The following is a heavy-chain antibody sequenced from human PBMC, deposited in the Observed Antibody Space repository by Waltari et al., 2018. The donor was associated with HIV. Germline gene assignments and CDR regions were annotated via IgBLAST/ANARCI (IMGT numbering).Heavy chain of an antibody. CDR2: IYPFDSDT. D-gene: IGHD3-22*01. V-gene: IGHV5-51*03. CDR1: GYTFTNYW. J-gene: IGHJ3*02. CDR3: ARLFYYDTTGYINNAFDS. Sequence: EVQLVQSGAEVRKSGESLKISCKASGYTFTNYWIAWVRQMSGEGLEWMGIIYPFDSDTRYNPSFEGQITISADKSLATAYLEWNNLNASDAAIYYCARLFYYDTTGYINNAFDSWGQGTVVTVS.